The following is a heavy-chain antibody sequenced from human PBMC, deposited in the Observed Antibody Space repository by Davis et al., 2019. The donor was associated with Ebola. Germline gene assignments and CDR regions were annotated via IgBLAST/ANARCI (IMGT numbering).Heavy chain of an antibody. J-gene: IGHJ4*02. CDR2: ISYDGSNK. V-gene: IGHV3-30*18. D-gene: IGHD3-3*01. CDR1: GFTFSSYG. Sequence: GESLKISCAASGFTFSSYGMKWVRQAPGKGLEWVAVISYDGSNKYYADSVKGRFTISRDNSRNTLYLQMNSLRAEDTAIYYCAKDSRGYYQPIDCWGQGTLVTVSS. CDR3: AKDSRGYYQPIDC.